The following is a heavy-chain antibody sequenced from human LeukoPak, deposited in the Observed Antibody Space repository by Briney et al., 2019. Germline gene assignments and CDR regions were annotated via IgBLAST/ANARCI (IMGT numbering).Heavy chain of an antibody. CDR2: ISYDGSNK. D-gene: IGHD2-2*01. Sequence: PGGFLRLSCAASGVTFSSYGRHWVRQAPGKGLEWVAVISYDGSNKYYADSVKGRFTISRDNSKNTLYLQMNSLRAEDTALYYCAKDLGEHRYCSSTSCYGGLGHFDYWGQGTLVTVSS. V-gene: IGHV3-30*18. J-gene: IGHJ4*02. CDR3: AKDLGEHRYCSSTSCYGGLGHFDY. CDR1: GVTFSSYG.